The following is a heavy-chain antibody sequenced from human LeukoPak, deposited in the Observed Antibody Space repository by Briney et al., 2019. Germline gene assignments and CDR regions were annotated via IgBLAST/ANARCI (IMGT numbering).Heavy chain of an antibody. J-gene: IGHJ6*03. Sequence: GGSLRLSCAASGFTFSSYSMNWVRQAPGKGLEWVSSISISSSYIYYADSVKGRFTISRDNAKNSLYLQMNSLRAEDTAVYSFARDGGMGEYYYYYMDVWGKGTTVTVSS. CDR2: ISISSSYI. CDR3: ARDGGMGEYYYYYMDV. V-gene: IGHV3-21*01. CDR1: GFTFSSYS. D-gene: IGHD1-26*01.